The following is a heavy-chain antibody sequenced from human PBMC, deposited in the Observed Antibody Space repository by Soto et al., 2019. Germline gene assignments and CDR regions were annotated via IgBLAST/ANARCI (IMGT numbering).Heavy chain of an antibody. CDR3: ARHPSDFWFAP. J-gene: IGHJ5*02. CDR2: IYYSGST. D-gene: IGHD2-21*02. V-gene: IGHV4-39*01. Sequence: QLQLQESGPGLVKPSETLSLTCSVSGVYISNSSYFWGCIRQPQAKGLEGIGSIYYSGSTYYNPSLKSRVTVSVDTSKNQFALKLSSVTAADTAVYYCARHPSDFWFAPWGQGTLGTVSS. CDR1: GVYISNSSYF.